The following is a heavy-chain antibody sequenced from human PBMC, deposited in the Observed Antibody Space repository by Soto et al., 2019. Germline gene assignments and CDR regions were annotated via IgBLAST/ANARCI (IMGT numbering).Heavy chain of an antibody. J-gene: IGHJ4*02. Sequence: QVQLQESGPGLVKPSETLSLTCTVSGGSISSYYWSWIRQPPGKGLEWIGYIYYSGSTNYNPSLKSRVTISVDTSKNQFSLKLRSVTAPDLAVYYCARVGGSYAFDYWGQGTLVTVYS. CDR1: GGSISSYY. D-gene: IGHD1-26*01. CDR3: ARVGGSYAFDY. V-gene: IGHV4-59*01. CDR2: IYYSGST.